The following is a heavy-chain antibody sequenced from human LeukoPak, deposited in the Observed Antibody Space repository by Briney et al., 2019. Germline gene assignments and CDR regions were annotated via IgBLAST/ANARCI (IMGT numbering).Heavy chain of an antibody. CDR3: ASDSGSLGY. Sequence: ASVKVSYKASGYTFIAYYMHWVRQAPGQGLEWMGWINPNSGGTNYAQKFQGRVTMTRDTSISTAYMELSSLTSDDTAVYYCASDSGSLGYWGQGTLVSVSS. CDR1: GYTFIAYY. CDR2: INPNSGGT. V-gene: IGHV1-2*02. J-gene: IGHJ4*02. D-gene: IGHD5-12*01.